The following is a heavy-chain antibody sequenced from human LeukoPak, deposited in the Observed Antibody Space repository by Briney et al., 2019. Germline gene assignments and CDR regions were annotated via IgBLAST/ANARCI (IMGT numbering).Heavy chain of an antibody. J-gene: IGHJ4*02. CDR3: ARRRHYYDSSGYYLDY. Sequence: GASVKVSCKASGYTFTSYYMHWVRQAPGQGLEWMGIINPSGGSTSYAQKFQGRVTMTRDTSTSTVYMELSSLRSEDTAVYYCARRRHYYDSSGYYLDYWGQGTLVTVSS. CDR1: GYTFTSYY. V-gene: IGHV1-46*01. D-gene: IGHD3-22*01. CDR2: INPSGGST.